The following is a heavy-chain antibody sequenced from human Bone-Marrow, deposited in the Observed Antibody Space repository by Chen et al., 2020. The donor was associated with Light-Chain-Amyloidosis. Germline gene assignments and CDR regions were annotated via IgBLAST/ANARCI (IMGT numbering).Heavy chain of an antibody. Sequence: QVQLQESGPGLVKPSETLSLTCTVSGYSISSGYYWGWIRQPPGKGLEWIGSIYHSGSTYDNPSLKSRVTMSVDTSKNQFSLKLSSVTAADTAMYFCTRAWRSTSDGRHDAFDIWGQGTMVTVSS. J-gene: IGHJ3*02. CDR1: GYSISSGYY. CDR2: IYHSGST. D-gene: IGHD2-2*01. V-gene: IGHV4-38-2*02. CDR3: TRAWRSTSDGRHDAFDI.